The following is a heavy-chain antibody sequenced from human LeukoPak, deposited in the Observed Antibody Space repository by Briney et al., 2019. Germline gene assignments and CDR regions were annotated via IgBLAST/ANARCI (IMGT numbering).Heavy chain of an antibody. CDR1: GGSISSYY. CDR2: IYYSGST. J-gene: IGHJ4*02. D-gene: IGHD6-19*01. V-gene: IGHV4-59*12. CDR3: ARGPGYSSGWSRVFDY. Sequence: SETLSLTCTVSGGSISSYYWSWIRQPPGKGLEWIGYIYYSGSTNYNPSLKSRVTISVDTSKNQFSLKLSSVTAADTAVYYCARGPGYSSGWSRVFDYWGQGTLVTVSS.